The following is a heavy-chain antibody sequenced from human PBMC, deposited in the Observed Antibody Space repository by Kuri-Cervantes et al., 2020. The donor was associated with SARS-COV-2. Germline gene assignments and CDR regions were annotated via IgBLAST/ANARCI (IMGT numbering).Heavy chain of an antibody. J-gene: IGHJ6*02. Sequence: GGSLRLSCAASGFTFSSYAMSWVRQAPGKGLEWVSVIYSGGSSTYYVDSVKGRFTISRDNSKNTLYLQMNSLRAEDTAVYYCAKDLGDYGMDVWGQGTTVTVSS. V-gene: IGHV3-23*03. CDR2: IYSGGSST. CDR3: AKDLGDYGMDV. D-gene: IGHD3-16*01. CDR1: GFTFSSYA.